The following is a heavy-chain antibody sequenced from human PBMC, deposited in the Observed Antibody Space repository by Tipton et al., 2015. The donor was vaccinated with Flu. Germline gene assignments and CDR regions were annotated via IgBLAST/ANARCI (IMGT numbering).Heavy chain of an antibody. J-gene: IGHJ4*02. CDR3: ARRFGVVPAAKYDY. Sequence: TLSLTCTVSGGSISSSSYYWGWIRQPPGKGLEWIGSIYYSGSTYYNPSLKSRVTISVDTSKNQFSLKLSSVTAADTAVYYCARRFGVVPAAKYDYWGQGTLVTVSS. V-gene: IGHV4-39*01. CDR2: IYYSGST. CDR1: GGSISSSSYY. D-gene: IGHD2-2*01.